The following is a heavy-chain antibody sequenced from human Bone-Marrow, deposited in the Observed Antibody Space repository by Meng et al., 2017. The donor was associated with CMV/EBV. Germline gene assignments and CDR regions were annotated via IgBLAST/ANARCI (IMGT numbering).Heavy chain of an antibody. CDR2: ISYDGSNK. V-gene: IGHV3-30*04. Sequence: GESLKISCAASGFTFSSYAMSWVRQAPGKGLEWVAVISYDGSNKYYADSVKGRFTISRDNSKNTLYLQMNSLRAEDTAVYYCAREGQGGLPLGFGMDVWGQGTTVTVSS. D-gene: IGHD5/OR15-5a*01. J-gene: IGHJ6*02. CDR3: AREGQGGLPLGFGMDV. CDR1: GFTFSSYA.